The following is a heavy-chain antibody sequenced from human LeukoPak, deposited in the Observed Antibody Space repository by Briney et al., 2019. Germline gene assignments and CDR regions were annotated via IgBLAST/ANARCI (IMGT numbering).Heavy chain of an antibody. V-gene: IGHV4-34*01. D-gene: IGHD1-14*01. CDR2: INHSAST. CDR3: ARKGRIQRFDY. CDR1: GLSFSGYY. J-gene: IGHJ4*02. Sequence: SETLSLTCAVYGLSFSGYYWSWVRQPPGKGLEWIGEINHSASTNYNASLKRRVTISVDTSKNHSSLRLRSVTAADTAVYYSARKGRIQRFDYWGQGTLVTVSS.